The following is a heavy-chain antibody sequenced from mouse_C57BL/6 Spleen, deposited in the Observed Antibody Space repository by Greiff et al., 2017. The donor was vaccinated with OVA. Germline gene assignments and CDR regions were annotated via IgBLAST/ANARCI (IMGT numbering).Heavy chain of an antibody. CDR3: ARSGFAY. CDR1: GYAFTNYL. CDR2: INPGSGGT. V-gene: IGHV1-54*01. J-gene: IGHJ3*01. Sequence: QVQLKESGAELVRPGTSVKVSCKASGYAFTNYLIEWVKQRPGQGLEWIGVINPGSGGTNYNEKFKGKATLTADKSSSTAYMQLSSLTSEDSAVYFCARSGFAYWGQGTLVTVSA.